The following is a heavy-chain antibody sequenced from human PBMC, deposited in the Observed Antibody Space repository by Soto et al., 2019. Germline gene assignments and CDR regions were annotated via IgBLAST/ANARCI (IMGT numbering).Heavy chain of an antibody. J-gene: IGHJ4*02. V-gene: IGHV3-23*01. Sequence: EVQLSESGGGLVQPGGSLRLSCAASGFTFSSYGMSCVRQAPGTGLEWVSAISGGDDSTYYTDSVKGRFTISRDYSKNTLYLQMNSLRAEDTAIYYCAKGTRSGWWGVEYWGQGTLVTVSS. CDR2: ISGGDDST. CDR3: AKGTRSGWWGVEY. CDR1: GFTFSSYG. D-gene: IGHD6-19*01.